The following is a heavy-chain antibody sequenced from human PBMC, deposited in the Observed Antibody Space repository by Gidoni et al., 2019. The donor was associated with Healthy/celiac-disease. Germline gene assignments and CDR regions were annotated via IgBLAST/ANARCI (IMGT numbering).Heavy chain of an antibody. J-gene: IGHJ4*02. CDR1: GFTFRSYA. V-gene: IGHV3-23*01. CDR2: ISGSGGST. CDR3: AKTAYYDFWSGYHDFRY. Sequence: EVQLLESGGGLVQPGGSLRLSCAASGFTFRSYAMSWVRQAPGKGLEWVSAISGSGGSTYYADSVKGRFTISRDNSKNTLYLQMNSLRAEDTAVYYCAKTAYYDFWSGYHDFRYWGQGTLVTVSS. D-gene: IGHD3-3*01.